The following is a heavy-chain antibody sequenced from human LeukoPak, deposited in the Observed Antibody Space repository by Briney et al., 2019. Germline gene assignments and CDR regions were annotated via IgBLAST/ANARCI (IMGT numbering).Heavy chain of an antibody. J-gene: IGHJ1*01. V-gene: IGHV3-48*04. CDR2: MTATSNTF. CDR3: ARSLSGYDPLSAF. D-gene: IGHD5-12*01. Sequence: GGSLRLSCEVSGFTFSIYSMTWVRQVPGKGLEWIAYMTATSNTFYYADCVKGRFTISRDNARNSLFLQMNSLTVEDTAVYYCARSLSGYDPLSAFWGQGTLVTVSS. CDR1: GFTFSIYS.